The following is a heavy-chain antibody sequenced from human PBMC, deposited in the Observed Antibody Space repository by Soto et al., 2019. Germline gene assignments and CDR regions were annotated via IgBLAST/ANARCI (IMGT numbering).Heavy chain of an antibody. J-gene: IGHJ4*02. D-gene: IGHD3-3*01. Sequence: SETLSLTCTVSGGSISSYYWSWIRQPPGKGLEWIGYIYYSGSTNYNPSLKSRVTISVDTSKNQFSLKLSSVTAADTAVYYCARTYYDFWSGYPNNYYFDYWGQGTLVTVSS. CDR2: IYYSGST. V-gene: IGHV4-59*08. CDR1: GGSISSYY. CDR3: ARTYYDFWSGYPNNYYFDY.